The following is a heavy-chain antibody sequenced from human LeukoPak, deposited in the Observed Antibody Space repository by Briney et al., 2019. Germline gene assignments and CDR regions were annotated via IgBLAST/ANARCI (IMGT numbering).Heavy chain of an antibody. CDR2: MSGSGYYT. CDR3: AKMEGQRLYDYCMDV. Sequence: GWSLRRYCAASGFAFSNFAMSWVRQAPGKGLERVSAMSGSGYYTYYVESVKGRFTISRDNSKNTLYLHMNSLRADDTAVYYCAKMEGQRLYDYCMDVWGRGTTVTVSS. D-gene: IGHD3-3*01. CDR1: GFAFSNFA. J-gene: IGHJ6*03. V-gene: IGHV3-23*01.